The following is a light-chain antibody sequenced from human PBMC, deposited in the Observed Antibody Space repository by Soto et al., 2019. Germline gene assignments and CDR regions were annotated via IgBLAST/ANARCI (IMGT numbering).Light chain of an antibody. CDR3: SSYAGSNNLL. Sequence: QSALTQPPSASGSPGQSVTISCTGTSSDVGAYNYVSWYQQYPGKAPKLIIYEVNKRPSGVPDRFSGSKSGNTASLTVSGLQADDESDYYCSSYAGSNNLLFGGGTKLT. CDR2: EVN. J-gene: IGLJ2*01. CDR1: SSDVGAYNY. V-gene: IGLV2-8*01.